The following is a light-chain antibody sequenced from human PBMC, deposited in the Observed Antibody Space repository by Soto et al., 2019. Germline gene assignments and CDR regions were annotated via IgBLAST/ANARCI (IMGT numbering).Light chain of an antibody. J-gene: IGKJ1*01. CDR1: RAISSW. CDR2: DAS. CDR3: QQYESYWT. V-gene: IGKV1-5*01. Sequence: DIQMTQSPSTLSASVGDRVTITCRASRAISSWLAWYQQNPGKAPKLLIYDASKLESGVPSRFTGRGSGTEFTLTISNLQPDDFSTYYCQQYESYWTFGQGTKVEIK.